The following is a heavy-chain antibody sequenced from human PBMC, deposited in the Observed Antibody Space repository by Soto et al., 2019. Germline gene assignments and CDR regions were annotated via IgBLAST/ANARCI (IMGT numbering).Heavy chain of an antibody. Sequence: SETLSLTCTVSGGSISSGGYYWSWIRQHPGKGLEWIGYIYYSGSTYYNPSLKSRVTISVDTSKNQFSLKLSSVTAADTAVYYCASTPYGDYDESGWFDPWGQGTLVTVSS. J-gene: IGHJ5*02. D-gene: IGHD4-17*01. CDR2: IYYSGST. CDR3: ASTPYGDYDESGWFDP. CDR1: GGSISSGGYY. V-gene: IGHV4-31*03.